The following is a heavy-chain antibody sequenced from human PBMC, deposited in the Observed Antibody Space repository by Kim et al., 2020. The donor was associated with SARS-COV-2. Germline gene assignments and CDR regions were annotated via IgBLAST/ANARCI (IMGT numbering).Heavy chain of an antibody. Sequence: ATTTYAASVKGRFTVSRDNSKNTLYLQMSSLRAEDTAIYYCANPRQPDYWGQGTLVTVSS. CDR2: ATT. D-gene: IGHD6-13*01. J-gene: IGHJ4*02. V-gene: IGHV3-23*01. CDR3: ANPRQPDY.